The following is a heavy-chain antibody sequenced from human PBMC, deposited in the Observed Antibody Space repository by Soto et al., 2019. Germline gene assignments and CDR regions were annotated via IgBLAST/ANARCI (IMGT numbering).Heavy chain of an antibody. V-gene: IGHV1-69*13. Sequence: SVKVSCKASGGTFSSYAISWVRQAPGQGLEWMGGIIPIFSTANYAQKFQGRVTITADESTSTAYMELSSLRSEDTAVYYCASRYFDWLLSYDNWFDPWGQGTLVTVSS. D-gene: IGHD3-9*01. CDR2: IIPIFSTA. CDR1: GGTFSSYA. CDR3: ASRYFDWLLSYDNWFDP. J-gene: IGHJ5*02.